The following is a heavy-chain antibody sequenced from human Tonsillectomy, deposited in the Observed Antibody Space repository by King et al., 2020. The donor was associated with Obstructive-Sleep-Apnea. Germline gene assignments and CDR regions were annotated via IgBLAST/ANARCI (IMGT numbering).Heavy chain of an antibody. CDR3: AKDKRGRIAAAGSSLHFDP. J-gene: IGHJ5*02. CDR1: GFTFDDYA. CDR2: ISWNSGSI. V-gene: IGHV3-9*01. D-gene: IGHD6-13*01. Sequence: VQLVESGGGLVQPGRSLRLSCAASGFTFDDYAMHWVRQAPGKGLEWVSGISWNSGSIGYADSVKGRFTISRDNAKNSLYLQMNSLRAEDTALYYCAKDKRGRIAAAGSSLHFDPWGQGPLVTVSS.